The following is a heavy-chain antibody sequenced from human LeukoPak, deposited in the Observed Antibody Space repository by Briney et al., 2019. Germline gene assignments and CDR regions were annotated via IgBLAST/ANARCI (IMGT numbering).Heavy chain of an antibody. CDR3: ARDNTFCLDY. CDR2: IKKDGSET. V-gene: IGHV3-7*01. CDR1: GFTFSTSW. J-gene: IGHJ4*02. D-gene: IGHD3-3*02. Sequence: PGGSLRLSCAASGFTFSTSWMSWVRQVPGKGLEWVANIKKDGSETYYVDSVKGRFTISRDNAKNSLYLQMTSLRAEDTAVYYCARDNTFCLDYWGQGALVTVSS.